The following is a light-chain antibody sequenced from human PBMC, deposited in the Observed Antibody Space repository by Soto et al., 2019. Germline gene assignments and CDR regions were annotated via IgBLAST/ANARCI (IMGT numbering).Light chain of an antibody. J-gene: IGKJ1*01. CDR1: QSVSSF. CDR2: GAS. Sequence: EIVMTQSPATLSVSPGKRATLSCRASQSVSSFLAWYQHKPGQAPRLLTYGASTRATGVPVRFSGSGSGTEFTLTISSLQSEDFAVYYCQQYSNWPRTFGQGT. V-gene: IGKV3-15*01. CDR3: QQYSNWPRT.